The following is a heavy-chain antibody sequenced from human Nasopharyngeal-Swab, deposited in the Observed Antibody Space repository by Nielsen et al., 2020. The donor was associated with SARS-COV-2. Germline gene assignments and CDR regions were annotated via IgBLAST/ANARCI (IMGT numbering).Heavy chain of an antibody. CDR1: GFTFSSYG. CDR2: ITSSGDRT. CDR3: ATPGTRCSGDSCDMWVFDY. J-gene: IGHJ4*02. V-gene: IGHV3-23*01. Sequence: EGSLRLSCAASGFTFSSYGMNWVRQAPGKGLEWVSSITSSGDRTSNADSAKGRFTISRDNSKNTLYLQMSSLRAEDTAIYYCATPGTRCSGDSCDMWVFDYWGQGTQVTVSS. D-gene: IGHD2-15*01.